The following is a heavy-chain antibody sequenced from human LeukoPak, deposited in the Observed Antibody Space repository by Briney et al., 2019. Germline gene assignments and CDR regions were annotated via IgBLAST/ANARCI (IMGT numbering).Heavy chain of an antibody. V-gene: IGHV3-33*06. J-gene: IGHJ3*02. D-gene: IGHD6-13*01. CDR2: IWYDGSNK. CDR1: GFTFSSYG. CDR3: AKIQIAAANDAFDI. Sequence: GRSLRFSCAASGFTFSSYGMHWVRQAPGKGLEWVAVIWYDGSNKYYADSVKGRFTISRDNSKNTLYLQMNSLRAEDTAVYYCAKIQIAAANDAFDIWGQGTMVTVSS.